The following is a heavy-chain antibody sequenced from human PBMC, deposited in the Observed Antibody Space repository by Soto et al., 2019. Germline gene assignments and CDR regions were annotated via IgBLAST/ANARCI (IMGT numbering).Heavy chain of an antibody. J-gene: IGHJ4*02. CDR2: ISGSGGST. Sequence: GALRLSCAASGFTFSSYAMSWVRQAPGKGLEWVSAISGSGGSTYYADSVKGRFTISRDNSKNTLYLQMNSLRAEDTAVYYCAKDMVKKMAVAGTFDYWGQGTLVTVSS. CDR1: GFTFSSYA. V-gene: IGHV3-23*01. CDR3: AKDMVKKMAVAGTFDY. D-gene: IGHD6-19*01.